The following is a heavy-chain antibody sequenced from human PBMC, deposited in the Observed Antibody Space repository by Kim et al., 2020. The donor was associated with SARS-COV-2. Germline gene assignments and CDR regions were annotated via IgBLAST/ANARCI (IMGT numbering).Heavy chain of an antibody. Sequence: GGSLRLSCAVSGFTLSAHSMNWVRQAPGKGLEWISYITGGSKIIYQADSVKGRYTVSRDEAKTSLFLQMNSLRDEDTAVYYCASLHGRGVWGQGTPVTVSS. D-gene: IGHD2-8*01. CDR1: GFTLSAHS. CDR2: ITGGSKII. V-gene: IGHV3-48*02. J-gene: IGHJ4*02. CDR3: ASLHGRGV.